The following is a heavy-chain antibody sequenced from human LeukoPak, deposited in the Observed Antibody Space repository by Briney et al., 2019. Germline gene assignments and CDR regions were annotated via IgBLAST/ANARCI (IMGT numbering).Heavy chain of an antibody. CDR2: ISSSGSTI. V-gene: IGHV3-48*03. Sequence: GGSLRLSCAASGFTFSSYEMNWVRQAPGKGLEWVSYISSSGSTIYYADSVKGRFTISRDNSKNTLYLQMNSLRAEDTAVYYCAKDHYDILTGYPQGGFDYWGQGTLVTVSS. CDR3: AKDHYDILTGYPQGGFDY. J-gene: IGHJ4*02. CDR1: GFTFSSYE. D-gene: IGHD3-9*01.